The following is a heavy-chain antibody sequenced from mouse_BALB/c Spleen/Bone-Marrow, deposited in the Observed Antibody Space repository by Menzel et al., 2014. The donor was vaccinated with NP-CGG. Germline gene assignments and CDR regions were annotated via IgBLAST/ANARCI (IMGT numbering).Heavy chain of an antibody. J-gene: IGHJ4*01. CDR3: GRGNDEAMDY. Sequence: VQLQQSGAELAKPGASVKLSCKASGYTFTRYCMHWVKQRPGQGLEWIANINPSTGDTEYTQKFKDKATLPADMCSSTTYMQLSILTSESSAVFYCGRGNDEAMDYWGQGTSVTVSS. CDR1: GYTFTRYC. V-gene: IGHV1-7*01. CDR2: INPSTGDT. D-gene: IGHD2-2*01.